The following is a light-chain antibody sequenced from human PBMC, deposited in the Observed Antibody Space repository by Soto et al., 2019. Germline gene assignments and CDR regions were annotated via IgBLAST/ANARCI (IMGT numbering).Light chain of an antibody. CDR2: GAS. V-gene: IGKV3-15*01. Sequence: IVLTQSPATLSVSPGERATLSCRASQSIANNLAWYQQRPGQAPRLLIHGASTRATGIPARFSGSRSGTEFTLTISSLQSEDSAVYYCQQYHDWPPLTFGGGTRWIS. J-gene: IGKJ4*01. CDR3: QQYHDWPPLT. CDR1: QSIANN.